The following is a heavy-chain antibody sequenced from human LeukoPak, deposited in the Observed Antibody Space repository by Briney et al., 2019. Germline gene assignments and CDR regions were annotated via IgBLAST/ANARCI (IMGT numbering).Heavy chain of an antibody. D-gene: IGHD6-19*01. V-gene: IGHV5-51*01. CDR2: MFPGDSDT. CDR1: GYSFTTYW. Sequence: LGESLTISCKGSGYSFTTYWIAWVRQMPGKGLEWMGVMFPGDSDTKYSPSFQGQVTISADKSISTAYLQWSSLKASDTAMYYCARVAGIAVAGTEYYFDYWGQGTLVTVSS. CDR3: ARVAGIAVAGTEYYFDY. J-gene: IGHJ4*02.